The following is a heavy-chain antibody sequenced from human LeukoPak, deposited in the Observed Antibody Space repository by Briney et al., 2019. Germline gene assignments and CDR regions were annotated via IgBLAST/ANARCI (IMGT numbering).Heavy chain of an antibody. J-gene: IGHJ6*02. CDR1: GFTFTSYW. CDR2: IDGDGSSR. Sequence: GGSLRLSCAASGFTFTSYWIHWVRQVPGKGLEWVSRIDGDGSSRSYADSVQGRFTISRDNGKKTVFLQMNSLSAEDTAVYYCARILEGYYYFGLDVWGQGTTVIVSS. V-gene: IGHV3-74*01. D-gene: IGHD3/OR15-3a*01. CDR3: ARILEGYYYFGLDV.